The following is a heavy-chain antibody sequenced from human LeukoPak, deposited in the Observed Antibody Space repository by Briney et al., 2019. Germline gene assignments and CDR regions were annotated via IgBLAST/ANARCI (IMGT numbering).Heavy chain of an antibody. V-gene: IGHV3-7*03. CDR2: IKQDGGEK. J-gene: IGHJ5*01. CDR3: SKSPVGNVLDS. CDR1: EFTFSSYW. D-gene: IGHD2-8*01. Sequence: GGSLRLSCAASEFTFSSYWMSWVRQAPGKGLEWVANIKQDGGEKYYLDSVKGRFTVSRDNAKNSLYLQMNSLRAEDTAVYYCSKSPVGNVLDSWGQGTLVTVSS.